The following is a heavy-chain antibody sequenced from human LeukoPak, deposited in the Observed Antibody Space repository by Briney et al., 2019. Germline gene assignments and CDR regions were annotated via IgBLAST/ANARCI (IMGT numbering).Heavy chain of an antibody. CDR1: GYSFTSYW. J-gene: IGHJ6*03. CDR3: ARQGAGGYYYYYMDV. Sequence: GESMKISCNGSGYSFTSYWIGWVRQMPGKGLEWMVIIYPGDSDTRYSPSFQGQVTISADKSISTAYLQWSSLKASDTAMYYCARQGAGGYYYYYMDVWGKGTTVTVSS. V-gene: IGHV5-51*01. D-gene: IGHD1-26*01. CDR2: IYPGDSDT.